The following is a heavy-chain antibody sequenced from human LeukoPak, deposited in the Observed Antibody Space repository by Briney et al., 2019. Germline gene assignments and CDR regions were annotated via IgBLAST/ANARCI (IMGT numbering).Heavy chain of an antibody. CDR3: ARRGAWSSGYQGTTYYMDV. CDR1: GFTSSSYW. Sequence: PGGSLRLSCAASGFTSSSYWMSWVRQAPGKGLEWVANIKQDGSEKYYVDSVKGRFTISRDNEKTSLYLKMNSLREEDTDVYYCARRGAWSSGYQGTTYYMDVWGKGTTVSVSS. V-gene: IGHV3-7*01. CDR2: IKQDGSEK. D-gene: IGHD3-22*01. J-gene: IGHJ6*03.